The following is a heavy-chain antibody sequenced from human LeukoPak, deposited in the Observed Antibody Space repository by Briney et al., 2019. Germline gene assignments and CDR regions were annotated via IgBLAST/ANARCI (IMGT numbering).Heavy chain of an antibody. CDR2: ISGSGIST. V-gene: IGHV3-23*01. CDR3: AKQYYGNSGYYFDY. J-gene: IGHJ4*02. Sequence: GSPRLSCAASGFTFSSYAITWVRQAPGKGLEWVSAISGSGISTYYADSVKGRFTISRDNSKNTLYLQMNSLRAEDTAVYYCAKQYYGNSGYYFDYWGQGTLVTVSS. D-gene: IGHD4-11*01. CDR1: GFTFSSYA.